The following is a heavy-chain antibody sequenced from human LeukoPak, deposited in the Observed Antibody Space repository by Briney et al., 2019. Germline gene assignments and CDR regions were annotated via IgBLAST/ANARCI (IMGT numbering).Heavy chain of an antibody. CDR3: ARGVKDIVVVPAIDY. CDR1: GYTFTGYY. V-gene: IGHV1-2*02. Sequence: AASVKVSCKASGYTFTGYYMHWVRQAPGQGLEWMGWINPNSGGTNYAQKFQGRVTMTRDTSISTAYMELSRLRSDDTAVYYCARGVKDIVVVPAIDYWGQGTLVTVSS. J-gene: IGHJ4*02. CDR2: INPNSGGT. D-gene: IGHD2-2*01.